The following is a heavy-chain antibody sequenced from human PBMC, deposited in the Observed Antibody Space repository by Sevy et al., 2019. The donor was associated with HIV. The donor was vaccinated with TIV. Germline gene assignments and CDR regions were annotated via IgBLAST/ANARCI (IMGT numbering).Heavy chain of an antibody. J-gene: IGHJ3*02. Sequence: GGSLRLSCAASGLTFSSYSMNWVRQAPGKGLEWVSDISSSSSTIYYADSVKGRFTISRDNAKNSLYLQMNSLRAEDTAVYYCARASGSYDSSGYYYDDAFDIWGQGTMVTVSS. V-gene: IGHV3-48*01. CDR2: ISSSSSTI. CDR1: GLTFSSYS. CDR3: ARASGSYDSSGYYYDDAFDI. D-gene: IGHD3-22*01.